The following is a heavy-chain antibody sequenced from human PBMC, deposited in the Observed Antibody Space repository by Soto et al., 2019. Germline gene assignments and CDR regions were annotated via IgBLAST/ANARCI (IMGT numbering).Heavy chain of an antibody. CDR1: GYTFTSYG. CDR3: ARERTVAGNDY. V-gene: IGHV1-18*01. CDR2: ISAYNGNT. D-gene: IGHD6-19*01. Sequence: ASVKVSCKASGYTFTSYGISWVRQAPGQGLEWMGWISAYNGNTNYAQKLQGRVTMTTNTSTSTAYMELSSLRSEDTAVYYCARERTVAGNDYWGQGTLVTRLL. J-gene: IGHJ4*02.